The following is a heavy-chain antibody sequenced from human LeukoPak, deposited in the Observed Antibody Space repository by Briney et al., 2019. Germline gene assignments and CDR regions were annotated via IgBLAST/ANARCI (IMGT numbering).Heavy chain of an antibody. D-gene: IGHD2-2*01. J-gene: IGHJ4*02. CDR2: IKSKTDGGTT. CDR3: TTLLYCSSTSCPPVWVFDY. CDR1: GFTFSNAW. V-gene: IGHV3-15*01. Sequence: GGSLRLSCAASGFTFSNAWMSWVRQAPGKGLEWVGRIKSKTDGGTTDYAAPVKGRFTISRDDPKNTLYLQMNSLKTEDTAVYYCTTLLYCSSTSCPPVWVFDYWGQGTLVTVSS.